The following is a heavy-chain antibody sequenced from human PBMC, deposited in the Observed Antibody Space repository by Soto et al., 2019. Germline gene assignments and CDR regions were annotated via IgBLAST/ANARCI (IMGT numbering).Heavy chain of an antibody. J-gene: IGHJ4*02. CDR2: ITGSGRDT. D-gene: IGHD2-8*01. V-gene: IGHV3-23*01. Sequence: EGSVRLSCAASGFTFRNNVLSWVRQAPGKGLDWVSGITGSGRDTYYADSVKGRFTISRDNSKNMVFLQMNSLRAEDTALYYCAKNGLDNSPSAIDSWGPGTLVTVSS. CDR1: GFTFRNNV. CDR3: AKNGLDNSPSAIDS.